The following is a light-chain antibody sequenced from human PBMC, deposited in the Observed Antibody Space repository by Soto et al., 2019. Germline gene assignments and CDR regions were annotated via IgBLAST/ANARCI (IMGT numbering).Light chain of an antibody. Sequence: DIQMTQSPSTLSASVGDRVTITCRASQSIGSWLAWYQQKPGKVPKLLIYAASCLESGVPSRFSGSGSGTDFTLPIYSLQPDHLATYYCQQYDSYSPYTLSHRTKLQIK. J-gene: IGKJ2*01. CDR2: AAS. CDR3: QQYDSYSPYT. CDR1: QSIGSW. V-gene: IGKV1-5*01.